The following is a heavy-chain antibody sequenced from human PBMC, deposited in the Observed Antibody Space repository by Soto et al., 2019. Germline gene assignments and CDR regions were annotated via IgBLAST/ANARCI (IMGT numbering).Heavy chain of an antibody. D-gene: IGHD6-25*01. CDR2: IKEDGSEK. CDR1: GFTFSRSW. V-gene: IGHV3-7*01. J-gene: IGHJ4*02. CDR3: AREMSGY. Sequence: GGSLRLSCAASGFTFSRSWMSWVRQTPGKGLEWVANIKEDGSEKYYMDSVKGRFTISRDNAKNSLYLQMNSLRAGDTAVYYCAREMSGYWGQGTLVTVSS.